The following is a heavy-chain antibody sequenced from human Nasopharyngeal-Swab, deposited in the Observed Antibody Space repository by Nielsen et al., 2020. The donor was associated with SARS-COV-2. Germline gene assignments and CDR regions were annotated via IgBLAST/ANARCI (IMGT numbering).Heavy chain of an antibody. CDR3: ARGYDSSGYLRPIDAFDI. CDR1: GFTFSSYG. D-gene: IGHD3-22*01. J-gene: IGHJ3*02. Sequence: GESLKISCAASGFTFSSYGMHWVRQATGKGLEWVSAIGPAGDTYYPGSVKGRFTISRENAKNSLYLQMNSLRAGDTAVYYCARGYDSSGYLRPIDAFDIWGQGTMVTVSS. CDR2: IGPAGDT. V-gene: IGHV3-13*04.